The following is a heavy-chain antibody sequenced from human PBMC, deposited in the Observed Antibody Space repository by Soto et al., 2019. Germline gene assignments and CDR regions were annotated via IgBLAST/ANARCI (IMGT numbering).Heavy chain of an antibody. Sequence: PSETLSLTCAVYGGSFSGYYWSWIRQPPGKGLEWIGEINHSGSTNYNPSLKSRVTISVDTSKNQFSLKLSSVTAADTAAYYCARGHSSGWYSSEYYYGMDVWGQGTTVTVSS. V-gene: IGHV4-34*01. J-gene: IGHJ6*02. D-gene: IGHD6-19*01. CDR1: GGSFSGYY. CDR2: INHSGST. CDR3: ARGHSSGWYSSEYYYGMDV.